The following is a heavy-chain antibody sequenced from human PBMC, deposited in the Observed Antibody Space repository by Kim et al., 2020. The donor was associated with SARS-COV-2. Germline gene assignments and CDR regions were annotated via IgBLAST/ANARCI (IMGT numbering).Heavy chain of an antibody. V-gene: IGHV3-9*01. CDR2: ISWNSGTI. Sequence: GGSLRLSCAASGFTFGNYAMHWVRQAPGKGLEWVSGISWNSGTIDYADSVRGRFTISRDNAKNSLFLQMNSLTAEDTAFYYCAKDMAGTTGAFDIWGQGTMVTVSS. CDR1: GFTFGNYA. CDR3: AKDMAGTTGAFDI. J-gene: IGHJ3*02. D-gene: IGHD1-1*01.